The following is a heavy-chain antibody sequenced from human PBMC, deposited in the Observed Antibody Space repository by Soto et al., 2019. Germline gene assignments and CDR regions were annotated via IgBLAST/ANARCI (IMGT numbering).Heavy chain of an antibody. Sequence: SETLSLTCAVSGGSFTSNNWWTWVRQPPGQGLEWIGEIYRTGSTNYNPSRKSRVTISLDKSENQFSLKVTSLTAADTAVYYCASRDPGTSVDYWGQGTLVTV. CDR3: ASRDPGTSVDY. D-gene: IGHD1-7*01. CDR1: GGSFTSNNW. CDR2: IYRTGST. J-gene: IGHJ4*02. V-gene: IGHV4-4*02.